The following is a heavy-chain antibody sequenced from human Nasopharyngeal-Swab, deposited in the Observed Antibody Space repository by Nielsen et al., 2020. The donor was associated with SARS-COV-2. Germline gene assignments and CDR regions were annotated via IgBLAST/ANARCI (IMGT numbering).Heavy chain of an antibody. CDR2: IRNDGSNK. CDR3: AKDRQLWSNDFDY. V-gene: IGHV3-30*02. J-gene: IGHJ4*02. Sequence: GESLKISCAASGFTFTSHGMYWVRQAPGEGLDWVAFIRNDGSNKNYADSVKGRFTISRDNSKNTLYLQINSLRAEDTAMYYCAKDRQLWSNDFDYWGQGTLVTVSS. D-gene: IGHD5-18*01. CDR1: GFTFTSHG.